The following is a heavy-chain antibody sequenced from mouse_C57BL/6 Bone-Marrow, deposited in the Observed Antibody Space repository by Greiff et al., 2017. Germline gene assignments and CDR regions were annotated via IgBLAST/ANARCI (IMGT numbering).Heavy chain of an antibody. V-gene: IGHV3-6*01. CDR2: ISYDGSN. CDR1: GYSITSGYY. D-gene: IGHD2-4*01. CDR3: ARDPYDYVGFDY. Sequence: VQLKESGPGLVKPSQSLSLTCSVTGYSITSGYYWNWIRQFPGNKLEWMGYISYDGSNNYNPSLKNRISITRDTSNNQFFLKLNAVSTEDTATYYCARDPYDYVGFDYWGQSTTRTVSP. J-gene: IGHJ2*01.